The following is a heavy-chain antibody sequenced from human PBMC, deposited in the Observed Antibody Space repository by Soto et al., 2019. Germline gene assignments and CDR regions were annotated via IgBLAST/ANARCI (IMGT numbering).Heavy chain of an antibody. Sequence: ASVKVSCKASGYTFTSYGISWVRQAPGQGLDWMGWISAYNGNTKYAQDLQGRVTMTTDTSTSTAYMELRSLRSDDTAVYYCARGRGTGMITFAGVIVIVHRAQRTPVTVSA. V-gene: IGHV1-18*01. J-gene: IGHJ4*02. D-gene: IGHD3-16*02. CDR1: GYTFTSYG. CDR3: ARGRGTGMITFAGVIVIVH. CDR2: ISAYNGNT.